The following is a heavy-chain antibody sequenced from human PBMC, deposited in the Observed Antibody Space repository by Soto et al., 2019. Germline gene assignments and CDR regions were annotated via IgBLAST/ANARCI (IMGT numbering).Heavy chain of an antibody. V-gene: IGHV4-30-4*01. CDR3: AREKRGIAVAGKAPFDY. D-gene: IGHD6-19*01. CDR1: GGSISSGDYY. J-gene: IGHJ4*02. Sequence: SSETLSLTCTISGGSISSGDYYWSWIRQPPGKGLEWIGYIYYSGSTYYNPSLKSRVTISVDTSKNQFSLKLSSVTAADTAVYYCAREKRGIAVAGKAPFDYWGQGTRVTVSS. CDR2: IYYSGST.